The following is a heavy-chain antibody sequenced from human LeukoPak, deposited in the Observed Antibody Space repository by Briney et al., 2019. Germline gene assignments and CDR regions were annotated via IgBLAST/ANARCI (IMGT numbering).Heavy chain of an antibody. V-gene: IGHV3-30*18. J-gene: IGHJ6*03. Sequence: GRSLRLSCAASGFTFSSYGMHWVRQAPGKGLEWVAVISYDGSNKYYADSVKGRFTISRDNSKNTLYLQMNSLRAEDTAVYYCAKFLYSSSWSSMDVWGKGTTVTVSS. CDR1: GFTFSSYG. D-gene: IGHD6-13*01. CDR2: ISYDGSNK. CDR3: AKFLYSSSWSSMDV.